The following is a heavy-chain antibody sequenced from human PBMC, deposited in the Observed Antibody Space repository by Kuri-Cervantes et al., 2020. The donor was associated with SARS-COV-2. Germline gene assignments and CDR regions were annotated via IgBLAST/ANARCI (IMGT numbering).Heavy chain of an antibody. CDR1: GFTFSSYG. J-gene: IGHJ4*02. Sequence: GESLKISCAASGFTFSSYGMHWVRQAPGKGLEWVAVIPYDGSNKYYADSVKGRFTISRDNSKNTLYLQMNSLRAEDTAVYYCAKILAVAVTSYSDYWGQGTLVTVSS. CDR2: IPYDGSNK. D-gene: IGHD6-19*01. CDR3: AKILAVAVTSYSDY. V-gene: IGHV3-30*18.